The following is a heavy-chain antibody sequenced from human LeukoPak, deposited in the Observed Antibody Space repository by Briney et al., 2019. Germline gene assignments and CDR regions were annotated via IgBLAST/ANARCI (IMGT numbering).Heavy chain of an antibody. CDR2: IYTSEST. CDR3: AREITYYYDSSGYYYYFDY. J-gene: IGHJ4*02. Sequence: SETLSLTCTVAGGSISSGSYYWSWIRQPAGKGLEWIGRIYTSESTNDNPSLKSRVTISVDTSKNQFSLKLSSVTAADTAVYYCAREITYYYDSSGYYYYFDYWGQGTLVTVSS. V-gene: IGHV4-61*02. CDR1: GGSISSGSYY. D-gene: IGHD3-22*01.